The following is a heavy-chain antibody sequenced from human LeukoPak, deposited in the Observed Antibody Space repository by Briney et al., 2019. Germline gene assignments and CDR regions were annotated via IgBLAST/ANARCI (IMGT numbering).Heavy chain of an antibody. Sequence: SQTLSLTCNVSGGSISSGGYYWSWIRQHPGKGLEWIGYIYYSGSTYYSPSRKSRVTISVDTSKNQFSLKLSSVTAADTAVYYCARVRPRNAFDIWGQGTMVTVSS. J-gene: IGHJ3*02. V-gene: IGHV4-31*03. CDR2: IYYSGST. CDR1: GGSISSGGYY. D-gene: IGHD1-14*01. CDR3: ARVRPRNAFDI.